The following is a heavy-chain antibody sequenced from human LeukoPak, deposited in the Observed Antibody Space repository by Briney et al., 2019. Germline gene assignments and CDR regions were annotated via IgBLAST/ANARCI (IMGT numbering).Heavy chain of an antibody. CDR1: GGTFSSYA. CDR2: IIPIFGTA. J-gene: IGHJ4*02. CDR3: ARVYDSSGYGFDY. Sequence: SVKVSCKASGGTFSSYAISWVRPAPGQGLEWMGRIIPIFGTANYAQKFQGRVTITADKSTSTAYMELSSLRSEDTAVYYCARVYDSSGYGFDYWGQGTLVTVSS. D-gene: IGHD3-22*01. V-gene: IGHV1-69*06.